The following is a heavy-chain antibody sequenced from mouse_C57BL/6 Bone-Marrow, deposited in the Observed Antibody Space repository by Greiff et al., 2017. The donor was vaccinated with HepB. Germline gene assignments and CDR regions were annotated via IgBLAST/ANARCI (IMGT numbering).Heavy chain of an antibody. V-gene: IGHV1-80*01. CDR3: AREGGYYYAMDY. Sequence: VQRVESGAELVKPGASVKISCKASGYAFSSYWMNWVKQRPGKGLEWIGQIYPGDGDTNYNGKFKGKATLTADKSSSTAYMQLSSLTSEDSAVYFCAREGGYYYAMDYWGQGTSVTVSS. D-gene: IGHD2-2*01. CDR2: IYPGDGDT. J-gene: IGHJ4*01. CDR1: GYAFSSYW.